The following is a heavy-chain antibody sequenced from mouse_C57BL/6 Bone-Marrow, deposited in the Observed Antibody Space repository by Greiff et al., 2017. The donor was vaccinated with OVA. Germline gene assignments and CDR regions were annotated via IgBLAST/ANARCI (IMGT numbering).Heavy chain of an antibody. CDR3: APITTVVGYYFDY. Sequence: VQLQQSGPVLVKPGASVKMSCKASGYTFTDYYMNWVKQSHGKSLEWIGVINPYNGGTSYNQKFKGKATLTVDKSSSTAYMEINSLTSEDSAVYYCAPITTVVGYYFDYWGQGTTLTVSS. J-gene: IGHJ2*01. CDR2: INPYNGGT. V-gene: IGHV1-19*01. D-gene: IGHD1-1*01. CDR1: GYTFTDYY.